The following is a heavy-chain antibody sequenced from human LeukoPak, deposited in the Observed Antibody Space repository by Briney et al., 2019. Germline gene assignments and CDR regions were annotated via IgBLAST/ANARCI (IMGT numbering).Heavy chain of an antibody. CDR2: INTNTGNP. CDR1: GYTFTSYG. CDR3: ASSVAGMGY. Sequence: ASVKVSCEASGYTFTSYGISWVRQAPGQGLEWMGWINTNTGNPTYAQGFTGRFVFSLDTSVSTAYLQTSSLKAEDTAVYYCASSVAGMGYWGQGTLVTVSS. V-gene: IGHV7-4-1*02. D-gene: IGHD6-19*01. J-gene: IGHJ4*02.